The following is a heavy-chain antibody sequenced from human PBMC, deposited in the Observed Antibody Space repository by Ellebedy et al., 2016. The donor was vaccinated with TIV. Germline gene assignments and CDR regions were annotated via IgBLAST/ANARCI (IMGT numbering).Heavy chain of an antibody. D-gene: IGHD2-21*01. J-gene: IGHJ4*02. CDR3: VPRMVVAFEY. V-gene: IGHV3-64D*09. CDR1: GLTFSIYA. Sequence: GESLKISCSASGLTFSIYAMHWVRQAPGKGLEYVSAISNNGGSTYYADSVKGRFTISRDNSKNTLYLQMSSLRAEDTAVYYCVPRMVVAFEYWGQGTLVTVSS. CDR2: ISNNGGST.